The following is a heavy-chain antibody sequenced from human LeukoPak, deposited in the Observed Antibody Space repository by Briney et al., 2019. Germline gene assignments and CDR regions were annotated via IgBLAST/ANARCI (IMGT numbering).Heavy chain of an antibody. CDR3: AKGDTS. V-gene: IGHV3-30*02. J-gene: IGHJ5*02. D-gene: IGHD2-21*02. CDR2: TRYDGRDK. CDR1: GFNFSNYD. Sequence: PGGSLRLSCAASGFNFSNYDMHWARQAQGKGLEWVAFTRYDGRDKYYADSVKGRFTISRDNYKNTLYLQMNSLRTEDTAVYYCAKGDTSWGQGTLVTVSS.